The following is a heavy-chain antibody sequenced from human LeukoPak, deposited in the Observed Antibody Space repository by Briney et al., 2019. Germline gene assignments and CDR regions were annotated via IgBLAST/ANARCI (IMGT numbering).Heavy chain of an antibody. D-gene: IGHD3-22*01. CDR3: ARSGEVYYYDSSGYSPFDY. V-gene: IGHV4-4*07. CDR2: IYNSGST. J-gene: IGHJ4*02. CDR1: GGSLSSYY. Sequence: SETLSLTCTVSGGSLSSYYWSWIRQPAGKGLEWIGRIYNSGSTNYNPSLKSRVTISVDTSKNQFSLKLSSVTAADTAVYYCARSGEVYYYDSSGYSPFDYWGQGTLVTVSS.